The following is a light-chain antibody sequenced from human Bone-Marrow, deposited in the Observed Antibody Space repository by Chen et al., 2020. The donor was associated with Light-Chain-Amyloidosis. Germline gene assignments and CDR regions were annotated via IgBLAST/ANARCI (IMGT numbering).Light chain of an antibody. CDR2: EVT. CDR1: SSDVGGDNH. Sequence: QTSLTQPALVSGPPCQQHTITWTGTSSDVGGDNHVSWYQQHPDKAPKLMIYEVTNRPSWVPARFSGSKSDNTASLTISGLQTEDEADYFCSSYTITNTLVFGSGTRVTVL. CDR3: SSYTITNTLV. V-gene: IGLV2-14*01. J-gene: IGLJ1*01.